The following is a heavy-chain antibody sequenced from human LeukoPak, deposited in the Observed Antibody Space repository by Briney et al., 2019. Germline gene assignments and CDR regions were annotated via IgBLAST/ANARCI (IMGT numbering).Heavy chain of an antibody. V-gene: IGHV4-4*07. CDR1: GGSISSYY. J-gene: IGHJ3*02. CDR3: ARGQSLWFGEFSPFDI. Sequence: SETLSLTCTVSGGSISSYYWSWIRQPAGKGLEWIGRIYTSGSTNYNPSLKSRVTMSVDTSKNQFSLKLSSVTAADTAVYYCARGQSLWFGEFSPFDIWGQGTMVTVSS. CDR2: IYTSGST. D-gene: IGHD3-10*01.